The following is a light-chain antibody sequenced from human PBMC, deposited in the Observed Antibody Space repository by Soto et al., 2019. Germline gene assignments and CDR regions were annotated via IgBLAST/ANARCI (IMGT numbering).Light chain of an antibody. CDR1: QGISSY. CDR3: QQFNNYPLT. CDR2: DAS. Sequence: AIRMTQSPSSLSASTGDRVTITCRASQGISSYLAWYQQKPGKAPKLLIYDASSLESGVPSRFSGSGSGTDFTLTISSLQPEDFATYYCQQFNNYPLTFGGGTKVDIK. V-gene: IGKV1-8*01. J-gene: IGKJ4*01.